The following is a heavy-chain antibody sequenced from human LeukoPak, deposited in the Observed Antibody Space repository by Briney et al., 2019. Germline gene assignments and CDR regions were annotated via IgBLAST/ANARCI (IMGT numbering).Heavy chain of an antibody. Sequence: GGSLRLSCAASGFTFSSYAMSWVRQAPGKGLEWVSAISGGGDTTYYADSVKGRFTISRDDSKDTLYLQMNSLRSEDTAVYYCARVMTTVTSGAFDIWGQGTMVTVSS. J-gene: IGHJ3*02. CDR3: ARVMTTVTSGAFDI. D-gene: IGHD4-17*01. CDR1: GFTFSSYA. CDR2: ISGGGDTT. V-gene: IGHV3-23*01.